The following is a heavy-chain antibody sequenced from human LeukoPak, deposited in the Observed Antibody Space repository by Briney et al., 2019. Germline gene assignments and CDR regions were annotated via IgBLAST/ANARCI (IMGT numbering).Heavy chain of an antibody. Sequence: SETLSLTCTVSGGSISSYYWSWIRQPPGKGLEWIGYIYYSGSTNYNPSLKSRVTISVDTSKNQFSLKLSSVTAADTAVYYCARAIVVVPAAMADYYYMDVWGKGTTVTISS. CDR2: IYYSGST. V-gene: IGHV4-59*01. CDR3: ARAIVVVPAAMADYYYMDV. CDR1: GGSISSYY. J-gene: IGHJ6*03. D-gene: IGHD2-2*01.